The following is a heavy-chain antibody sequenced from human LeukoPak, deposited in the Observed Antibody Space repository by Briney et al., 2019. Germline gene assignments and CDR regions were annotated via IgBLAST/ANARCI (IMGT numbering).Heavy chain of an antibody. Sequence: ASVKVSCKASGYSFVGYGITWVRQAPGQGLEWMGWFNPENGNTNYAQKVQGRVTMTRNTSISTAYMELSSLRSEDTAVYYCARGGRGYNGFSDYWGQGTLVTVSS. J-gene: IGHJ4*02. CDR3: ARGGRGYNGFSDY. CDR1: GYSFVGYG. V-gene: IGHV1-8*02. D-gene: IGHD5-12*01. CDR2: FNPENGNT.